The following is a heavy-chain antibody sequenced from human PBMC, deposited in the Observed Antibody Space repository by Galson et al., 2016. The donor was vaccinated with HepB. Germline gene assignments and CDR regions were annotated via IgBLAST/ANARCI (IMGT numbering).Heavy chain of an antibody. Sequence: YLRLSCAASGFTFSNYYMSWIRQSPGKRLEWVSYISNSGRYTKYADSVKGRFTISRDNAKNSLYLQMNSLRAEDTAVYFCARDLRYCSGGGCSPYCYGMDVWGQGTTVTVSS. CDR2: ISNSGRYT. CDR3: ARDLRYCSGGGCSPYCYGMDV. V-gene: IGHV3-11*05. D-gene: IGHD2-15*01. J-gene: IGHJ6*02. CDR1: GFTFSNYY.